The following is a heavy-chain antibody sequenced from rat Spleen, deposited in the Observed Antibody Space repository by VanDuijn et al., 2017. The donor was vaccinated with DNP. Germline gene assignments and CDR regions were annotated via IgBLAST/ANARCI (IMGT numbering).Heavy chain of an antibody. CDR2: ISYNGGTP. V-gene: IGHV5-29*01. Sequence: EVKLVESGGGLVQPGSSLKLSCAVSGFTFSDYYMAWVRQAPAKGLEWVATISYNGGTPYYRDSVKGRFTISRDNAKSTLYLQMDSLRSEDTATYYCASHNSGYFDYWGQGVMVTVSS. J-gene: IGHJ2*01. CDR3: ASHNSGYFDY. D-gene: IGHD4-3*01. CDR1: GFTFSDYY.